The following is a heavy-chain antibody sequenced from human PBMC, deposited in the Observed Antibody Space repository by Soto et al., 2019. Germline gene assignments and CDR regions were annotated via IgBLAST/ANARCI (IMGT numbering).Heavy chain of an antibody. J-gene: IGHJ6*02. D-gene: IGHD2-15*01. CDR2: IVVGSGNT. Sequence: QMQLVQSGPEVKKPGTSVKVSCKASGFTFTSSAMQWVRQARGQRLEWIGWIVVGSGNTNYAQKFQERVTITRDMSXSXXYMELSSLRSEDTAVYYCAADPGLHRGYYYYGMDVWGQGTTVTVSS. V-gene: IGHV1-58*02. CDR1: GFTFTSSA. CDR3: AADPGLHRGYYYYGMDV.